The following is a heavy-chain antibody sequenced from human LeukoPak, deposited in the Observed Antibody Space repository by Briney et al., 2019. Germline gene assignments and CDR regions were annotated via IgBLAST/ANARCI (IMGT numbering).Heavy chain of an antibody. Sequence: GGPLRLSCAASGFTFSSYAMHWVRQAPGKGLEWVAVISYDGSNKYYADSVKGRFTISRDNSKNTLYLQMNSLRAEDTAVYYCARDLSGSGWFDYWGQGTLVTVSS. V-gene: IGHV3-30-3*01. J-gene: IGHJ4*02. CDR3: ARDLSGSGWFDY. CDR2: ISYDGSNK. CDR1: GFTFSSYA. D-gene: IGHD6-19*01.